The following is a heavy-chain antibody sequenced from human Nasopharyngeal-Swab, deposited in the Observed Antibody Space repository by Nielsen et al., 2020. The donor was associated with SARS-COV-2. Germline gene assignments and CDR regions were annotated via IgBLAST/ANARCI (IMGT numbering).Heavy chain of an antibody. CDR3: ARGPIRGYSYGFGYFDY. Sequence: ESLKISCTVSGGSISSYYWSWIRQPPGKGLEWIGYIYYSGSTNYNPSLKSRVTISVDTSKNQFSLKLSSVTAADTAVYYCARGPIRGYSYGFGYFDYWGQGTLVTVSS. J-gene: IGHJ4*02. D-gene: IGHD5-18*01. CDR2: IYYSGST. CDR1: GGSISSYY. V-gene: IGHV4-59*12.